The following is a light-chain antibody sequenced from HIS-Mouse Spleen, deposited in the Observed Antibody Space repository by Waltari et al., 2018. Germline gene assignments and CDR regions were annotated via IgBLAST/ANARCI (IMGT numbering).Light chain of an antibody. V-gene: IGKV2-28*01. J-gene: IGKJ1*01. CDR2: LGS. Sequence: DIVMTQSPLSLPVTPGEPASISCRSSQSLLHSNVYNYLDWYLQKPGQSPQLLIYLGSNRASGVPDRFSGSGSGTDFTLKISRVEAEDVGVYYCMQALQTPRTFGQGTKVQ. CDR1: QSLLHSNVYNY. CDR3: MQALQTPRT.